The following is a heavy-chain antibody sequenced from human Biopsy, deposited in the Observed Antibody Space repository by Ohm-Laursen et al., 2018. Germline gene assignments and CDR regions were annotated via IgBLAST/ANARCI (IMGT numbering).Heavy chain of an antibody. V-gene: IGHV4-39*01. CDR2: IFYRGST. CDR1: GGSISNNNYY. CDR3: AHGSGSYYKWDF. Sequence: PSGTLSLTCTVSGGSISNNNYYWGWIRQPPGKGLEWIGSIFYRGSTHYKPSLKSRVNISVDTSKNQFSLKLNSVTAADTAIYYCAHGSGSYYKWDFWGRGILVTVSS. D-gene: IGHD3-10*01. J-gene: IGHJ4*02.